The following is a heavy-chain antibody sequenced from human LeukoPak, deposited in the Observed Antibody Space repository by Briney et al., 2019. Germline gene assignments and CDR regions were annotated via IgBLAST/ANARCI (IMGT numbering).Heavy chain of an antibody. D-gene: IGHD2-15*01. Sequence: GGSLRLSCAASGFTFSSYGMHWVRQAPGKGLEWVAVISYDGSNKYYADSVKGRFTISRDNSKNTLYLQMNSLRAEDTAVYYCAKDSIVVVVELDYWGQGTLVTVPS. CDR1: GFTFSSYG. J-gene: IGHJ4*02. CDR2: ISYDGSNK. V-gene: IGHV3-30*18. CDR3: AKDSIVVVVELDY.